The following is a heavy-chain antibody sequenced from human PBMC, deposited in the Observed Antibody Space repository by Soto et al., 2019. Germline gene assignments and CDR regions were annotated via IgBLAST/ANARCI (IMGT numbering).Heavy chain of an antibody. CDR2: INSSGSST. Sequence: GGSLRLSCAATGFTFSSYWMHWVRQAPGKGLVWVSRINSSGSSTFYADSVKGRFTISRDNAKNSLYLQMNSLRADDTAVYYCARPEYSSSSYGMDVWGQGTTVTVSS. CDR3: ARPEYSSSSYGMDV. D-gene: IGHD6-6*01. J-gene: IGHJ6*02. CDR1: GFTFSSYW. V-gene: IGHV3-74*01.